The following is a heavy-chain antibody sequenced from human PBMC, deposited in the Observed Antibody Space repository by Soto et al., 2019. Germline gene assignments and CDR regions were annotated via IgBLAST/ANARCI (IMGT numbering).Heavy chain of an antibody. CDR3: ARVHDYDFWSKYNWFDP. CDR1: GYTFTSYG. D-gene: IGHD3-3*01. J-gene: IGHJ5*02. Sequence: GASVKVSCKASGYTFTSYGISWVRQAPGQGLERMGWISAYNGNTNYAQKLQGRVTMTTDTSTSTAYMELRSLISDDTAVYYCARVHDYDFWSKYNWFDPWGQGTLVTVSS. V-gene: IGHV1-18*01. CDR2: ISAYNGNT.